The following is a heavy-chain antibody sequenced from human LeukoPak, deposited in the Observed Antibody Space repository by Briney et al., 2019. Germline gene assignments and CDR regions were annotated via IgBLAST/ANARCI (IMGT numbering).Heavy chain of an antibody. Sequence: GGSLRLSCAASGFTFRSYEMNWVRQAPGKGLEWVSYISSSSSTIYYSDSLKGRFTISRDNAKNSLYLQMNSLRAEDTAVYYCARDTTMVRGVIAWFDPWGQGTLVTVSS. V-gene: IGHV3-48*03. CDR3: ARDTTMVRGVIAWFDP. CDR1: GFTFRSYE. D-gene: IGHD3-10*01. J-gene: IGHJ5*02. CDR2: ISSSSSTI.